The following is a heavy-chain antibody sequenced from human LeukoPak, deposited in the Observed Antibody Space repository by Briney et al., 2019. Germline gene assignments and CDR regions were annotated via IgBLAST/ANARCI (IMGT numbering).Heavy chain of an antibody. CDR1: GGSISSYY. D-gene: IGHD1-26*01. CDR2: IYSTGST. CDR3: ARHPGGVGAFDI. Sequence: KPSETLSLTCTVSGGSISSYYWSWVRQPPGKGREWMGYIYSTGSTNYNPSLKSRVTISVDTSKNLFSLKLSSVTAADTAVYYCARHPGGVGAFDIWGQGTMVTVSS. V-gene: IGHV4-59*08. J-gene: IGHJ3*02.